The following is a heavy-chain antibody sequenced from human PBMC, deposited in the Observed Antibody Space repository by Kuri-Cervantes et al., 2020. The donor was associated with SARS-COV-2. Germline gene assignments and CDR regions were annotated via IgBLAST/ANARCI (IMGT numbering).Heavy chain of an antibody. V-gene: IGHV3-30-3*01. CDR1: GFTFRRYA. J-gene: IGHJ6*02. CDR3: ARDEYCSTSKCYTSYNYYYAMDV. D-gene: IGHD2-2*02. Sequence: LSLTCAASGFTFRRYALHWVRQAPGKGLEWVAVISQDGSNIYYADSVKGRFTISRDNSKNTVYLQMNGLRVADTALYYCARDEYCSTSKCYTSYNYYYAMDVWGQGTSVSVSS. CDR2: ISQDGSNI.